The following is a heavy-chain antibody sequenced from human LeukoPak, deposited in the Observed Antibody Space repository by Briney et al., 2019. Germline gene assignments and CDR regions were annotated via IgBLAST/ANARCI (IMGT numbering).Heavy chain of an antibody. J-gene: IGHJ4*02. CDR3: ARVYSSGWDSATFDY. CDR2: IYYSGST. D-gene: IGHD6-19*01. Sequence: SETLSLTYTVSGGSISSYYWSWIRQPPGKGLEWIGYIYYSGSTNYNPSLKSRVTISVDTSKNQFSLKLSSVTAADTAVYYCARVYSSGWDSATFDYWGQGTLVTVSS. CDR1: GGSISSYY. V-gene: IGHV4-59*01.